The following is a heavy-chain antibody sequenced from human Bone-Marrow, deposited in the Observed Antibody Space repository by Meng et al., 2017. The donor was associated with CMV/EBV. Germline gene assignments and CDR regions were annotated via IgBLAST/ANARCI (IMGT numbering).Heavy chain of an antibody. J-gene: IGHJ5*02. CDR1: GYTFTGYY. CDR3: AREVAFVVVPAAISWGWFDP. CDR2: ISAYNGNT. Sequence: ASVKVSCKASGYTFTGYYMHWVRQAPGQGLEWMGWISAYNGNTNYAQKLQGRVTMTTDTSTSTAYMELRSLRSDDTAVYYCAREVAFVVVPAAISWGWFDPWGQGTRVTGYS. V-gene: IGHV1-18*04. D-gene: IGHD2-2*01.